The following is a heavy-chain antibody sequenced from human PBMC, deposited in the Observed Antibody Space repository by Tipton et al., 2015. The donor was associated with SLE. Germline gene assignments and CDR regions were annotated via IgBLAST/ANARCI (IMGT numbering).Heavy chain of an antibody. CDR2: IYFSGST. D-gene: IGHD2-15*01. V-gene: IGHV4-39*07. Sequence: LTCNVSGGSISSSSYYWGWIRQPPGKGLEWIGNIYFSGSTYYNPSLKSRVTISVDTSKNQFSLKVSSVTAADTAVYSCARQVAGVARDYFDYWGQGTLVTVSS. CDR3: ARQVAGVARDYFDY. CDR1: GGSISSSSYY. J-gene: IGHJ4*02.